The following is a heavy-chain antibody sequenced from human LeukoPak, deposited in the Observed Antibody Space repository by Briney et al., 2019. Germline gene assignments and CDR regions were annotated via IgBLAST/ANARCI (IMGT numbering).Heavy chain of an antibody. CDR3: ARRTSINYYDSSGPAAGFDY. CDR1: GYSISSGYY. CDR2: INHSGST. D-gene: IGHD3-22*01. V-gene: IGHV4-38-2*02. Sequence: TSETLSLTCTVSGYSISSGYYWSWIRQPPGKGLEWIGEINHSGSTNYNPSLKSRVTISVDTSKNQFSLKLSSVTAADTAVYYCARRTSINYYDSSGPAAGFDYWGQGTLVTVSS. J-gene: IGHJ4*02.